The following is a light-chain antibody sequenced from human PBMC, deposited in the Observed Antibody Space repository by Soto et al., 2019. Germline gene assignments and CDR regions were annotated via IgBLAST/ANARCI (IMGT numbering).Light chain of an antibody. Sequence: QSVLTQPPSVSAAPGQKVTISCSGSSSNIGNNYVSWYQQLPGTAPKLLIYDNNKRPSGTPDRFSGSKSGTSATLGITGLQTGDEADYYCGTWDSSLSAYYVFGTGTKVTV. CDR2: DNN. J-gene: IGLJ1*01. CDR1: SSNIGNNY. CDR3: GTWDSSLSAYYV. V-gene: IGLV1-51*01.